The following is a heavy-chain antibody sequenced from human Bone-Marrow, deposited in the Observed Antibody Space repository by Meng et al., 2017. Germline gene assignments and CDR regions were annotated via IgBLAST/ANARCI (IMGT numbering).Heavy chain of an antibody. J-gene: IGHJ5*02. V-gene: IGHV3-21*01. Sequence: GESLKISCAASGFTFSSYSMNWVRQAPGKGLEWVSSISSSSSYIYYADSVKGRFTISRDNAKNSLYLQMNSLRAEDTAVYYCARDGILLWFGELAWFDPWGQGTLVTSAS. D-gene: IGHD3-10*01. CDR3: ARDGILLWFGELAWFDP. CDR2: ISSSSSYI. CDR1: GFTFSSYS.